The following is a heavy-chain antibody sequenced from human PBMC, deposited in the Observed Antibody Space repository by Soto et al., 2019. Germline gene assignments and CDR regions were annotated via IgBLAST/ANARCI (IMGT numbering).Heavy chain of an antibody. V-gene: IGHV4-30-4*01. CDR3: ARDSGVVGGMDV. Sequence: SETLSLTCTVSGGSISSGDYYWSWIRQPPGKGLEWIGYIYYSGSTYYNPSLKSRVTTSVDTSKNQFSLKLSSVTAADTAVYYCARDSGVVGGMDVWGQGTTVTVSS. D-gene: IGHD3-22*01. CDR1: GGSISSGDYY. CDR2: IYYSGST. J-gene: IGHJ6*02.